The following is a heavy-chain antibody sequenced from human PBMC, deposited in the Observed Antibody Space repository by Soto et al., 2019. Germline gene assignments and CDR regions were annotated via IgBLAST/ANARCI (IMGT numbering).Heavy chain of an antibody. J-gene: IGHJ3*01. CDR2: ISYDGSNK. Sequence: QVQLVESGGGVVQPGRSLRLSCAASGFTFSSYAMHWVRQAPGKGLEWVAVISYDGSNKYYADSVKGRFTISRDNSKNTLYLQMNSLRAEDTAVYYCARALASGGWELRLCAFDLWGQGTMVTVSS. D-gene: IGHD1-26*01. CDR1: GFTFSSYA. V-gene: IGHV3-30-3*01. CDR3: ARALASGGWELRLCAFDL.